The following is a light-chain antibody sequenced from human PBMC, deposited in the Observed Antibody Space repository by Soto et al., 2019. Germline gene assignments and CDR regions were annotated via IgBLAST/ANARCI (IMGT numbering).Light chain of an antibody. Sequence: EIVLTQSPGTLSLSPGERATLSCRASQSVISSYLAWYQQKPGQAPRLLIYGASSRATGIPDRFSDSGSGTDFTLTISRLEPEVFAVYYCQQYGSTYTFGQGTKLEIK. J-gene: IGKJ2*01. CDR1: QSVISSY. V-gene: IGKV3-20*01. CDR3: QQYGSTYT. CDR2: GAS.